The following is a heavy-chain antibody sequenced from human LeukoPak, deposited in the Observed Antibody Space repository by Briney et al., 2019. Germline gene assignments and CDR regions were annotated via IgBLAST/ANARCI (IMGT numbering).Heavy chain of an antibody. J-gene: IGHJ4*02. D-gene: IGHD2-15*01. CDR3: ARDPRYCSGGSCYFPTFYFDY. CDR2: ISSSGSTI. V-gene: IGHV3-48*03. CDR1: GFTFSSYE. Sequence: GGSLRLSCAASGFTFSSYEMNWVRQAPGKGLEWVSYISSSGSTIYYADSVKGRFTTSRDNAKNSLYLQMNSLRAEDTAVYYCARDPRYCSGGSCYFPTFYFDYWGQGTLVTVSS.